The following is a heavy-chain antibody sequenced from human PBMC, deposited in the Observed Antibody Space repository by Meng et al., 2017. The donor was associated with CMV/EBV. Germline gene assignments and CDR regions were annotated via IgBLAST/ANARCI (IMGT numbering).Heavy chain of an antibody. CDR2: IRSKANSYAT. D-gene: IGHD6-19*01. CDR1: GFTFSGSA. CDR3: TRIAVAGPYYYYGMDI. J-gene: IGHJ6*02. Sequence: GESLKISCAASGFTFSGSAMHWVRQASGKGLEWVGRIRSKANSYATAYAASVKGRFTISRDDSKNTAYLQMNSLKTEDTAVYYCTRIAVAGPYYYYGMDIWGQGTLVTVSS. V-gene: IGHV3-73*01.